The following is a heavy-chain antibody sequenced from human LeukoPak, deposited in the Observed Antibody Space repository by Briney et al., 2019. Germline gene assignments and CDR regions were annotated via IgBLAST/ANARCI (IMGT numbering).Heavy chain of an antibody. V-gene: IGHV3-53*01. CDR2: IYSGGST. J-gene: IGHJ4*02. D-gene: IGHD3-10*01. CDR3: ARPQPAGWFGELLLRY. Sequence: GGSLRLSCAASGFTVSSNYMSWVRQAPGKGLEWVSLIYSGGSTYYADSVKGRFTISRDNSKNTVYLQMNSLRAEDTAVYYCARPQPAGWFGELLLRYWGQGTLVTVSS. CDR1: GFTVSSNY.